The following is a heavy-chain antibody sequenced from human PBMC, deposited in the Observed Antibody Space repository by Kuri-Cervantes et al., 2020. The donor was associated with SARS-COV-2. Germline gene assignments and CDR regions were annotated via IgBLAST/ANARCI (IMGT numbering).Heavy chain of an antibody. Sequence: ASVKVSCKASGYTFTSYYMHWVRQAPGQGLEWMGIINPSSGSTSYAQKFQGRVTMTRDTSTSTVYMELSSLRSEDTAVYYCARGVSHIAAAGLYYFDYWGQGTLVTVSS. V-gene: IGHV1-46*01. CDR1: GYTFTSYY. CDR3: ARGVSHIAAAGLYYFDY. J-gene: IGHJ4*02. D-gene: IGHD6-13*01. CDR2: INPSSGST.